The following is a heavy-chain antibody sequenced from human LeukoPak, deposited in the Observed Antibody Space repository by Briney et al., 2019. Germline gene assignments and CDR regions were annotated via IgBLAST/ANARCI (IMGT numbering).Heavy chain of an antibody. V-gene: IGHV1-8*03. CDR3: AGEAHYYDSSGFPPTGAFDT. CDR1: GYTFTSYD. Sequence: ASVKVSCKASGYTFTSYDINWVRQATGQGLEWMGWMNPNSGNTGYAQKFQGRVTITRNTSISTAYMELSSLRSEDTAVYYCAGEAHYYDSSGFPPTGAFDTWGQGTMVTVSS. J-gene: IGHJ3*02. CDR2: MNPNSGNT. D-gene: IGHD3-22*01.